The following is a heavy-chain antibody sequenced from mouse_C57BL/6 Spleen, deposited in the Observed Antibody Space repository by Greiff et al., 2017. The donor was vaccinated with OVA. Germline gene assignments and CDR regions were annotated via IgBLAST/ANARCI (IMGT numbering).Heavy chain of an antibody. CDR3: TRVQTGTLYWYFDV. CDR1: GFTFSSYA. V-gene: IGHV5-9-1*02. J-gene: IGHJ1*03. Sequence: DVMLVESGEGLVKPGGSLKLSCAASGFTFSSYAMSWVRQTPEQRLEWVAYISSGGDYIYYADTVKGRFTISRDNARNTLYLQMSSLKSEDTAMYYCTRVQTGTLYWYFDVWGTGTTVTVSS. CDR2: ISSGGDYI. D-gene: IGHD4-1*01.